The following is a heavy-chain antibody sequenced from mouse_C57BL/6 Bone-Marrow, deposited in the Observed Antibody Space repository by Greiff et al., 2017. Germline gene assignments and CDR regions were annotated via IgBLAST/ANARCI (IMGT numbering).Heavy chain of an antibody. CDR1: GYTFTDYY. V-gene: IGHV1-26*01. CDR2: INPHNGGT. J-gene: IGHJ4*01. Sequence: VQLKQSGPELVKPGASVKISCKASGYTFTDYYMNWVKPSHGKSLEWIGDINPHNGGTRYNQKFKGTATLTLDKSSSTAFMELRSLTSEDSAVYYCARAYYGSSPYAMDYWGQGTSVTVSS. D-gene: IGHD1-1*01. CDR3: ARAYYGSSPYAMDY.